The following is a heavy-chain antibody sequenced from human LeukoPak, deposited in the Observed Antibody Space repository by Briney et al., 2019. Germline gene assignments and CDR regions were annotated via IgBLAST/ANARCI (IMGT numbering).Heavy chain of an antibody. CDR3: ARVAVPGTYDY. J-gene: IGHJ4*02. V-gene: IGHV3-64*01. CDR1: GFIFTDYW. D-gene: IGHD6-19*01. Sequence: GGSMRLSCAASGFIFTDYWMHWVRQAPGKGLEYVSAITLDGISTYYANSVKGRFTISRDNSKNTLYLQMGSLRAEDMAVYYCARVAVPGTYDYWGQGTLVTVSS. CDR2: ITLDGIST.